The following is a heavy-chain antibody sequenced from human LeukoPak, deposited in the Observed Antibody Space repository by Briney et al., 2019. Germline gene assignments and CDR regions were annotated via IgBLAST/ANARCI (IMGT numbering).Heavy chain of an antibody. CDR3: ARDRGAMAV. V-gene: IGHV3-48*02. CDR1: GFTFSTYS. CDR2: ISYSSSAI. Sequence: GGSLRLSCAASGFTFSTYSMNWVRQAPGKGLEWVSYISYSSSAIYYADSVKGRFTISRDNAKNSLSLQMNSLRDEDTAVYYCARDRGAMAVWGQGTTVTVSS. J-gene: IGHJ6*02. D-gene: IGHD4/OR15-4a*01.